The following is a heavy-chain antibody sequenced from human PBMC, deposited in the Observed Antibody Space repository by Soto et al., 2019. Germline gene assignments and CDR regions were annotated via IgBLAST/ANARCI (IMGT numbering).Heavy chain of an antibody. CDR2: INHSGST. D-gene: IGHD2-8*02. CDR3: ARGPVVYAISASSVWFDP. J-gene: IGHJ5*02. CDR1: GGSFSGYY. Sequence: QVQLQQWGAGLLKPSETLSLTCAVYGGSFSGYYWSWIRQPPGKGLAWIGEINHSGSTNYNPSLKSRVTISVDTSKNQFSLKLSSVTAADTAVYYCARGPVVYAISASSVWFDPWGQGTLVTVSS. V-gene: IGHV4-34*01.